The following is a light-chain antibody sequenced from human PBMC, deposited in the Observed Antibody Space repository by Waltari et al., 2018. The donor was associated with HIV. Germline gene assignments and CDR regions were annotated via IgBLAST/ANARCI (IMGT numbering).Light chain of an antibody. J-gene: IGLJ1*01. CDR1: TLGDTF. CDR3: QAWGTSPAV. Sequence: SYELIQPPSLSVSPAQTCSVTCPGGTLGDTFGCWYHQKPGKSPVIHVYEDSKRRTGFPARVSASASSDTAALTRSGTQSMDEADCYSQAWGTSPAVFGTGTRVTVL. V-gene: IGLV3-1*01. CDR2: EDS.